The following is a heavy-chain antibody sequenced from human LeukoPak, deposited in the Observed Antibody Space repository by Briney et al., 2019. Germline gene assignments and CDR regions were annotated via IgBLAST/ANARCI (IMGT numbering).Heavy chain of an antibody. CDR2: IYHSGST. CDR3: ARIGLAPSLVVADGGFYYYYMDV. J-gene: IGHJ6*03. CDR1: GGSISSSNW. Sequence: PSGTLSLTCAVSGGSISSSNWWSWVRQPPGKGLEWIGEIYHSGSTNYNPSLKSRVTISVDKSKNQFSLKLSSVTAADTAVYYCARIGLAPSLVVADGGFYYYYMDVWGKGTTVTVSS. V-gene: IGHV4-4*02. D-gene: IGHD2-15*01.